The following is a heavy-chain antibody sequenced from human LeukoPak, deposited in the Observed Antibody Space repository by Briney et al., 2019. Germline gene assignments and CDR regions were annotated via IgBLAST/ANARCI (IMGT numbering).Heavy chain of an antibody. D-gene: IGHD5-18*01. CDR3: AGAAPYTPMAPIFY. CDR2: ISASNANT. J-gene: IGHJ4*02. CDR1: GYTFTSYG. V-gene: IGHV1-18*01. Sequence: GASVKVSCKASGYTFTSYGFSWVRQAPGQGLEWMGWISASNANTNYAQNLQGRVTMTTDTSTTTAYMELRSLRSDDTAVYYCAGAAPYTPMAPIFYWGQGTLLTVSS.